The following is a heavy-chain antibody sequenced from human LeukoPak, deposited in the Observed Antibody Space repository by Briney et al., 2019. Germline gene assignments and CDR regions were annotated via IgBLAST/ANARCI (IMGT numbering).Heavy chain of an antibody. J-gene: IGHJ4*02. CDR3: AIPGYSGYDFRL. V-gene: IGHV1-69*13. D-gene: IGHD5-12*01. CDR1: GGTFSSYA. Sequence: SVKVSCKASGGTFSSYAISWVRQAPGQGLEWMGGIIPIFGTANYAQKFQGGVTITADESTSTAYMELSSLRSEDTAVYYCAIPGYSGYDFRLWGQGTLVTVSS. CDR2: IIPIFGTA.